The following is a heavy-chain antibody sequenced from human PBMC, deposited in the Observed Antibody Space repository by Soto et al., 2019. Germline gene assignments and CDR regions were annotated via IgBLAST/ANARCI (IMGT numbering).Heavy chain of an antibody. J-gene: IGHJ6*03. CDR3: AKIALTYDYDMDV. CDR2: ISSSSSTI. V-gene: IGHV3-48*01. CDR1: GFTLSSYS. Sequence: EVQLVESGGGLVQPGGSLRLSCAASGFTLSSYSMNWVRQAPGKGLEWVSYISSSSSTIYYADSVKGRFTISRDNAKNSMYLQMNSLRAEDTAGYYCAKIALTYDYDMDVWGKGTTVTVSS. D-gene: IGHD2-15*01.